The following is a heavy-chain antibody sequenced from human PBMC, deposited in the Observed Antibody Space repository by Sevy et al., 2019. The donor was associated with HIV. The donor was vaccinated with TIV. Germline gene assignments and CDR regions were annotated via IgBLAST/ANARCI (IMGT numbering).Heavy chain of an antibody. V-gene: IGHV3-30*18. J-gene: IGHJ3*02. CDR2: VSYDGSTK. D-gene: IGHD1-1*01. Sequence: GGSLRLSCAASGFTFSTYWMSWVRQAPGKGLEWVAVVSYDGSTKYYTGSVRGRFSISRDNSKNTVYLQMNSLRVEDTAVYYCAKGSKATGSAFDIWGQGTMVTVSS. CDR3: AKGSKATGSAFDI. CDR1: GFTFSTYW.